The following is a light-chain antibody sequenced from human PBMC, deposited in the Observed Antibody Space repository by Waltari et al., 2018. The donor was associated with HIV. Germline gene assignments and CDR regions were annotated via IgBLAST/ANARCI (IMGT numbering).Light chain of an antibody. Sequence: DIVMTQSPDSLAVSLGERATINCRSSQSVLYSSNNKNYLAWYQQKPGQPPKLLIYWASTRESGVPDRFSGTESGTDFTLTISSLQAEDVAVYYCQQYYTLPPTFGQGTKVEIK. J-gene: IGKJ1*01. CDR2: WAS. CDR3: QQYYTLPPT. CDR1: QSVLYSSNNKNY. V-gene: IGKV4-1*01.